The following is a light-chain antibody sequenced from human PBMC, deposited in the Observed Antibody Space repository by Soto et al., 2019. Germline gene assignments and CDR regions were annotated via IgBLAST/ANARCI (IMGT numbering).Light chain of an antibody. J-gene: IGLJ3*02. V-gene: IGLV2-14*03. CDR1: SSDVGHPYNY. Sequence: QSALTQPASVSGSPGQSITISCTGTSSDVGHPYNYVSWYQQHPGKAPKLLIFKVSNRPSGISGRFSGSKSGNTASLTISGLQAEDEADYYCWSCAPRGTRCVFGAGTKLTVL. CDR2: KVS. CDR3: WSCAPRGTRCV.